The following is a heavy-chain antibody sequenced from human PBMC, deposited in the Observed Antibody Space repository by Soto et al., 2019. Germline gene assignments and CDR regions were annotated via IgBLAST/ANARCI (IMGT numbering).Heavy chain of an antibody. CDR3: AKVLYGVVTNFDS. CDR2: ISGSGAAT. Sequence: EVQLLESGGGLVQPGGSLRLSCASSGFTFSSYGMTWVRRPPGKGLEWVSAISGSGAATYYADSVQGRFTISRDNSNNPLYLQMNSLRAEDTAVYSCAKVLYGVVTNFDSWGQGTLVTVSS. V-gene: IGHV3-23*01. CDR1: GFTFSSYG. D-gene: IGHD3-3*01. J-gene: IGHJ4*02.